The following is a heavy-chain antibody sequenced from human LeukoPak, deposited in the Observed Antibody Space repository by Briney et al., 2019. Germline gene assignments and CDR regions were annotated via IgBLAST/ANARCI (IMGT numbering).Heavy chain of an antibody. D-gene: IGHD2-15*01. J-gene: IGHJ4*02. V-gene: IGHV3-53*01. CDR1: GLTVSGNS. CDR2: TNSGGNT. CDR3: WRVKDPSGLFY. Sequence: GGSLRLSCVASGLTVSGNSMSWVRQAPGKGLEWVSTTNSGGNTYYGDSVRGRFTVSRDNSKNTLHLQMNNQRADDTTAYYCWRVKDPSGLFYWGQGAQVTV.